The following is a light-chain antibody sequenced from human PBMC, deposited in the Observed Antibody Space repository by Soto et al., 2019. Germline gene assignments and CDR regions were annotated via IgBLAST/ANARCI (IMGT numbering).Light chain of an antibody. CDR3: QQRLNWPPG. CDR2: DAS. J-gene: IGKJ1*01. CDR1: QSVTDN. Sequence: EIVMTQSPATLSVSPGEGATLSCRASQSVTDNLAWYQQKPGQAPRLLIYDASNRASGVPARFSGSGSGTDFTLTISDLEPADFGLYYCQQRLNWPPGFGQGTKVEIK. V-gene: IGKV3-11*01.